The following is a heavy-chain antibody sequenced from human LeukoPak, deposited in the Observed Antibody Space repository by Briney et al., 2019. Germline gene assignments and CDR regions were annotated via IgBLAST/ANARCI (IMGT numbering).Heavy chain of an antibody. D-gene: IGHD3-22*01. Sequence: ASVKVSCKASGYTFTGYYMHWVRQAPGQGLEWMGWINPNSGGTNYAQKFQGRVTMTRDTSISTAYMELSRLRSGDTAVYYCARVGYYYDSSGVFDYWGQGTLVTVSS. CDR3: ARVGYYYDSSGVFDY. V-gene: IGHV1-2*02. J-gene: IGHJ4*02. CDR2: INPNSGGT. CDR1: GYTFTGYY.